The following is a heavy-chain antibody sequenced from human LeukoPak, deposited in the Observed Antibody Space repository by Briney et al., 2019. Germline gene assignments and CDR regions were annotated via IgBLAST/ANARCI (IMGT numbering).Heavy chain of an antibody. CDR2: IYYSGST. D-gene: IGHD3-3*01. CDR3: ARHFWSASRIPVGP. J-gene: IGHJ5*02. V-gene: IGHV4-39*01. Sequence: PSETLSLTCTVSGGSISSSSYYWGWIRQPPGKGLEWIGSIYYSGSTYYNPSLKSRVTISVDTSKNQFSLKLSSVTAADTAVYYCARHFWSASRIPVGPWGQGTLVTVSS. CDR1: GGSISSSSYY.